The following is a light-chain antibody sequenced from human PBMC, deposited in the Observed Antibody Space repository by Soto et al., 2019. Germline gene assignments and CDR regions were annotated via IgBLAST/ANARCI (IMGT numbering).Light chain of an antibody. CDR3: QEPHSQAPCT. Sequence: DIQMTQSPSSLSAYVGDSVTITCRASQTIYNNLSWYHQKPGKAAKLLIYGASCLQTGVPARFSGSGCGPDFSLPINSMQQDESSIYYCQEPHSQAPCTFGRGTKLEIK. J-gene: IGKJ2*02. CDR2: GAS. CDR1: QTIYNN. V-gene: IGKV1-39*01.